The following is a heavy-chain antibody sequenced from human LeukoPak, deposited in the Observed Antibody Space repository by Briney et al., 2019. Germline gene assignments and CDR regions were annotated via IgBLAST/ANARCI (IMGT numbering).Heavy chain of an antibody. CDR1: GFTFSGSW. V-gene: IGHV3-74*01. CDR2: IIGDGSAT. Sequence: GGSLRLSCAASGFTFSGSWMHWVRQTPGKGLVWVSRIIGDGSATSYADSVKGRFTISRDNAKNTLYLQMNSLRAEDTAVYYCAKDQGNYWGQGTLVTVSS. CDR3: AKDQGNY. J-gene: IGHJ4*02. D-gene: IGHD3-10*01.